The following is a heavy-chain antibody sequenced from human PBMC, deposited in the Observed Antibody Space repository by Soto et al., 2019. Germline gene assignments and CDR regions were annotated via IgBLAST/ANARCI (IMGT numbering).Heavy chain of an antibody. Sequence: EVQLVESGGGWVHPGGSLRLYCAASGFRVSTKYMSWVRQAPGKGLELLSLLQSGGSTYYADSVKGRFTISRDNSENTLFLQMNGLRVEDPAVFYFSRDDVESSGGICYGVHTDVGGKGTTVTVS. CDR3: SRDDVESSGGICYGVHTDV. V-gene: IGHV3-66*02. CDR1: GFRVSTKY. D-gene: IGHD2-15*01. J-gene: IGHJ6*03. CDR2: LQSGGST.